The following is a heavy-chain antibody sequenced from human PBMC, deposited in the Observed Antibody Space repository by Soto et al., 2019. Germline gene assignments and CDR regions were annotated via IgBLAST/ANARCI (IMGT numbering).Heavy chain of an antibody. Sequence: QVQLQESGPGLVKPSQTLSLTCTVSGGSISSGGYYWSWIRQHPGKGLEWIGYIYYSGSTYYNPSLKSRVTISVDTSKNQFSLKLSSVTAADTAVYYCARGITGTTVPPYENFDYWGQGTLVTVSS. CDR1: GGSISSGGYY. D-gene: IGHD1-7*01. V-gene: IGHV4-31*03. J-gene: IGHJ4*02. CDR3: ARGITGTTVPPYENFDY. CDR2: IYYSGST.